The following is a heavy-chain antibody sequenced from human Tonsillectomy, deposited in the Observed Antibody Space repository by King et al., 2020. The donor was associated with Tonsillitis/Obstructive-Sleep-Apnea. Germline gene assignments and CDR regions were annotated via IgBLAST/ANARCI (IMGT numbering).Heavy chain of an antibody. CDR3: ARGCTWTGYYQRDY. J-gene: IGHJ4*02. D-gene: IGHD3/OR15-3a*01. CDR2: XXXXXXXX. CDR1: GFTFSXYP. Sequence: VQLVESGGGVVQPXRSLRLSCXASGFTFSXYPMHWVXXAPXKGXEXVXXXXXXXXXXXXXXXXXXRFXISRXXSKKPLYXXMXXXRAEDTAVYYCARGCTWTGYYQRDYWGQGTLVTVSS. V-gene: IGHV3-30*01.